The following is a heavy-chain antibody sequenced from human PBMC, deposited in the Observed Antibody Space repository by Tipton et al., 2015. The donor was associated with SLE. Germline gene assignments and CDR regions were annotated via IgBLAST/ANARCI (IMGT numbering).Heavy chain of an antibody. D-gene: IGHD4-23*01. CDR3: ARDVAARWAFDI. J-gene: IGHJ3*02. V-gene: IGHV4-39*07. Sequence: TLSLTCTVSGGSISSIIYYWGWIRQPPGKGLEWIGSMYYSGSTYYNPSLKSRVTISVDTSKNQFSLKLSSVTAADTAVYYCARDVAARWAFDIWGQGTMVTVSS. CDR2: MYYSGST. CDR1: GGSISSIIYY.